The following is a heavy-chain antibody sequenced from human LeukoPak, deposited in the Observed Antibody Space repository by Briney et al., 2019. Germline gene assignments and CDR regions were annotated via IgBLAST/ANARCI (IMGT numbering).Heavy chain of an antibody. Sequence: ASVKVSCTASGYTFTGYYMHWGRQAPGHGLEWMGWINPNSGDTNYAQKCQGRVTVTRDTSISTAYMELSRLRSDATDVYYCARVGSSGWYVHPTIDYWGKGTLVTVSS. V-gene: IGHV1-2*02. J-gene: IGHJ4*01. CDR2: INPNSGDT. CDR1: GYTFTGYY. CDR3: ARVGSSGWYVHPTIDY. D-gene: IGHD6-19*01.